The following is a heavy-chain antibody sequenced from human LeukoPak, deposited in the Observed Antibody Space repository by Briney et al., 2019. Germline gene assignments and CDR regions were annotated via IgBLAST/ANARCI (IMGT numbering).Heavy chain of an antibody. D-gene: IGHD6-19*01. CDR1: GFTFSSYG. V-gene: IGHV3-30*02. J-gene: IGHJ4*02. CDR3: ARGAVAGRNPREVFDY. CDR2: IRYDGSNK. Sequence: GGSLRLSCAASGFTFSSYGMHWVRQAPGKGLEWVAFIRYDGSNKDYADSVKGRFTISRDNAKNSLYLQMNSLRAEDTAVYYCARGAVAGRNPREVFDYWGQGTLVTVSS.